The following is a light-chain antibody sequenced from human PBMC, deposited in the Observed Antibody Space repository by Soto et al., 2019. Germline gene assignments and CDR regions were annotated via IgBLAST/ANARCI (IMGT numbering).Light chain of an antibody. V-gene: IGKV3-11*01. CDR1: QTVSSQ. CDR3: QQRSSWPT. CDR2: DAS. J-gene: IGKJ1*01. Sequence: LLTQSPATLSLSPGGSATLSCRASQTVSSQLAWYQQKPGQAPRLLIYDASKRATGVPGRFSGSGSGTDFTLTISSLEPDDFGVYYCQQRSSWPTFGQGTKVDIK.